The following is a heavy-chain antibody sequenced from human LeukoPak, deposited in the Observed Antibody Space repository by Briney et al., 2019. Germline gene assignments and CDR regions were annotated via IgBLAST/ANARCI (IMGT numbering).Heavy chain of an antibody. D-gene: IGHD2-15*01. CDR2: INPNSGGT. CDR3: ARVRGTGWYYFDH. J-gene: IGHJ4*02. V-gene: IGHV1-2*02. Sequence: ASVKVSCKASGYSFTGYYMHWVRQAPGQGLEWMGWINPNSGGTNYAQNFQGRVTMTRDTSTSTAYMELSSLRSDDTAVYYCARVRGTGWYYFDHWGQGTLVTVSS. CDR1: GYSFTGYY.